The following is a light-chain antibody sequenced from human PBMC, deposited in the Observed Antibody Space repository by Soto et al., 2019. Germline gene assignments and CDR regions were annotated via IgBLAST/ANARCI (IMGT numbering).Light chain of an antibody. CDR1: QSLLHSNGYNY. V-gene: IGKV2-28*01. Sequence: DVVMTQSPLSLPFTLGEPASFSCRSSQSLLHSNGYNYLVWFLQRPGQSPQLLIYLGSNRASGVPDRFSGSGSGTDFTLKISRVEAEDVGVYYCMQALQTPLTVGGGTKVEIK. CDR3: MQALQTPLT. CDR2: LGS. J-gene: IGKJ4*01.